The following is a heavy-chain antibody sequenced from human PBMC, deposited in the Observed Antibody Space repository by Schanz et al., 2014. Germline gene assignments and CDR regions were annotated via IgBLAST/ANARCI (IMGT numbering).Heavy chain of an antibody. Sequence: VQMVESGGGLVKPGGSLRLSCAASGFTLISYAMHWVRQAPGKGLEWVAVISYDGSNKYYADSVKGRFTISRDNSKNTLYLHMNTLRSEDTAVYYCAKDSTHIDIVLVPTAIDYWGQGTLVTVSS. J-gene: IGHJ4*02. CDR3: AKDSTHIDIVLVPTAIDY. CDR2: ISYDGSNK. CDR1: GFTLISYA. D-gene: IGHD2-2*01. V-gene: IGHV3-30-3*01.